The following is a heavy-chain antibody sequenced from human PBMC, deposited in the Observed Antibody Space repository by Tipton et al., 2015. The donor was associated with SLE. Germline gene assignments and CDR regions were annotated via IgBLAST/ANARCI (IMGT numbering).Heavy chain of an antibody. CDR2: IHYSGTT. CDR3: ARDWCSSTSCYGWFDP. J-gene: IGHJ5*02. V-gene: IGHV4-59*01. D-gene: IGHD2-2*01. Sequence: TLSLTCAVSGGSISGYYWSWIRQPPGKELEWIGYIHYSGTTDYNPSLRSRVTMSIDTSRNQFSLKLSSVTAADTAVYYCARDWCSSTSCYGWFDPWGQGTLVTVSS. CDR1: GGSISGYY.